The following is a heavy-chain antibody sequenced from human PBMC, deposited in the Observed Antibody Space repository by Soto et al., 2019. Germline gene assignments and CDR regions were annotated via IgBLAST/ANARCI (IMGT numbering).Heavy chain of an antibody. CDR2: ISSIGST. CDR3: ARGVVSRPYDYHGMDV. J-gene: IGHJ6*02. CDR1: GGSISSCDYF. D-gene: IGHD3-3*01. Sequence: TLSLACNVSGGSISSCDYFWSWIRQSPGKVREWIGYISSIGSTYYNPSLKSRVSVSRDTSKNQFSLKLSSVTTTDAAVSYCARGVVSRPYDYHGMDVWGHGTTVT. V-gene: IGHV4-30-4*01.